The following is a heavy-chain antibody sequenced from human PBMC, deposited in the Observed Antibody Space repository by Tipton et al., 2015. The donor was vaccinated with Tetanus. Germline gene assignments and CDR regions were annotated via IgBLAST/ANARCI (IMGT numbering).Heavy chain of an antibody. CDR1: GDSVSSSRYY. J-gene: IGHJ6*03. V-gene: IGHV4-39*01. D-gene: IGHD3-10*02. CDR3: ARYVPLPIRKYYMDI. Sequence: GLVKPSEPLSLTCTVSGDSVSSSRYYWGWIRQPPGKGLEWIGNFHYSGPTYYDPSLTSRATISVDTSKNQFSLDLTSVTAADTAVYYCARYVPLPIRKYYMDIWGKGTTVTVSS. CDR2: FHYSGPT.